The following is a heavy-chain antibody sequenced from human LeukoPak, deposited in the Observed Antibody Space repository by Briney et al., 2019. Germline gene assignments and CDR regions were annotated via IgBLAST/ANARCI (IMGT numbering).Heavy chain of an antibody. V-gene: IGHV1-69*13. D-gene: IGHD3-22*01. CDR3: ASNTNYYENTGHYVLDS. Sequence: SVKGSCKASGGTFSTYAISWVRQAPGQGLEWMGGIIPILGTANYAQEFKGRVTITADEFTGTAYMELSSLRSEDTAVFYCASNTNYYENTGHYVLDSWGQGTLVTVSS. J-gene: IGHJ5*01. CDR2: IIPILGTA. CDR1: GGTFSTYA.